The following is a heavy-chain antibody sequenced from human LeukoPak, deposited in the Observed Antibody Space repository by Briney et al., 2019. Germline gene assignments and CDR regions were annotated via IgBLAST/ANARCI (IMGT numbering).Heavy chain of an antibody. V-gene: IGHV1-69*13. CDR3: AGGYCSGGSCYAPFDY. CDR2: IIPIFGTA. Sequence: SVKVSCKASGGTLSSYAISWVRQAPGQGLEWMGGIIPIFGTANYAQKFQGRVTITADESTSTAYMELSSLRSEDTAVYYCAGGYCSGGSCYAPFDYWGQGTLVTVSS. D-gene: IGHD2-15*01. CDR1: GGTLSSYA. J-gene: IGHJ4*02.